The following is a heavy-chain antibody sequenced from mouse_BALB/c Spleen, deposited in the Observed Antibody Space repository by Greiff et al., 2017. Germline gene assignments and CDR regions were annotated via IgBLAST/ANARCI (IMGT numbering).Heavy chain of an antibody. J-gene: IGHJ4*01. V-gene: IGHV1-4*01. Sequence: VQLQQSGAELARPGASVKMSCKASGYTFTSYTMHWVKQRPGPGLEWIGYINPSSGYTNYNQKFKDKATLTADKSSSTAYMQLSSLTSEDSAVYYCASGYGYAMDYWGQGTSVTVSS. CDR1: GYTFTSYT. D-gene: IGHD1-2*01. CDR3: ASGYGYAMDY. CDR2: INPSSGYT.